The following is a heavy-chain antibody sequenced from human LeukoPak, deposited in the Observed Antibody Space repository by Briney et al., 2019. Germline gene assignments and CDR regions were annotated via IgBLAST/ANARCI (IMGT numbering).Heavy chain of an antibody. CDR2: IKQDGSEK. V-gene: IGHV3-7*01. CDR1: GFTFSSYW. Sequence: PGGSLRLSCAASGFTFSSYWMSWVRQAPGKGLEWVANIKQDGSEKYYVDSVKDRFTISRDNAKNSLYLQMNSLRAEDTAVYYCAKDSGYSSGYFDYWGQGTLVTVSS. J-gene: IGHJ4*02. CDR3: AKDSGYSSGYFDY. D-gene: IGHD6-19*01.